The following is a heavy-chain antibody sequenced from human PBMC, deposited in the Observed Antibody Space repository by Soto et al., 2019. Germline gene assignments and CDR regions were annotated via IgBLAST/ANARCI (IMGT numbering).Heavy chain of an antibody. CDR2: ISAYNGNT. Sequence: QVQLVQSGAEVKKPGASVKVSCKASGYTFTSYGISWVRQAPGQGLERMGWISAYNGNTNYAQKLQGRVTMTTDTSTSTAYMELRSLRSDDTAVYYCARDALYYYGSGSYPTLDYWGQGTLVTVSS. J-gene: IGHJ4*02. CDR3: ARDALYYYGSGSYPTLDY. CDR1: GYTFTSYG. V-gene: IGHV1-18*01. D-gene: IGHD3-10*01.